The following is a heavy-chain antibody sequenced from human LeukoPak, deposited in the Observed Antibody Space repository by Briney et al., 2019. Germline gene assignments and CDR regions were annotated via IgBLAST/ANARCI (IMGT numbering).Heavy chain of an antibody. V-gene: IGHV4-61*02. CDR1: GDSISSGDYY. CDR2: ISSSGST. CDR3: ARHEWQQLVKFDY. J-gene: IGHJ4*02. Sequence: PSQTLSLTCTVSGDSISSGDYYWSWIRQPAGKGLEWIGRISSSGSTNYNPSLKSRVTISVDTSKNQFSLKVSSVTAADTAVYYCARHEWQQLVKFDYWGQGALVTVSS. D-gene: IGHD6-13*01.